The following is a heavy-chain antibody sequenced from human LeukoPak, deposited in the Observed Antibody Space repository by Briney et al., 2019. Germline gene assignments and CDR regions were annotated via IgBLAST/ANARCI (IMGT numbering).Heavy chain of an antibody. V-gene: IGHV3-11*01. Sequence: GGSLRLSRAASGFTFSDYYMSWIRQAPGKGLERVSYISSSGSTIYYADSVKGRFTISRDNAKNSLYLQMNSLRAEDTAVYYCARDIGCSGGSCYSAGHAFDIWGQGTMVTVSS. CDR2: ISSSGSTI. CDR3: ARDIGCSGGSCYSAGHAFDI. J-gene: IGHJ3*02. D-gene: IGHD2-15*01. CDR1: GFTFSDYY.